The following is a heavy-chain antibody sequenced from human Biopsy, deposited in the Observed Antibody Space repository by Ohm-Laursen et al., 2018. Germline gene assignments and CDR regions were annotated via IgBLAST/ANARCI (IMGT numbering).Heavy chain of an antibody. V-gene: IGHV3-23*01. CDR1: GFDFSDYS. CDR3: ARAGPYYSDF. CDR2: IGSDARST. J-gene: IGHJ4*02. Sequence: SLRLSCAASGFDFSDYSMSWVRQAPGKGLECVSSIGSDARSTLYADSVQGRFTISRDNSKNTLYLQIDNLRAEDTALYYCARAGPYYSDFWGQGTLVTVSS.